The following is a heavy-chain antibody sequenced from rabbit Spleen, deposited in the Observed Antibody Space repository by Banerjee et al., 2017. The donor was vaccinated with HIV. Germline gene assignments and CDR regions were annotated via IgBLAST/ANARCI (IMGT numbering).Heavy chain of an antibody. V-gene: IGHV1S45*01. CDR1: GFSFSNKAV. Sequence: EQLKESGGGLVQPGGSLKLSCTGSGFSFSNKAVMCWVRQAPGKGLEWTGCIASGSSGYTYSAPWATGRYSISKTPSTTVTLQMSSLSAAGTATYFCARDTGTSFSTYGLALWGQGTLVPV. CDR3: ARDTGTSFSTYGLAL. J-gene: IGHJ3*01. CDR2: IASGSSGYT. D-gene: IGHD8-1*01.